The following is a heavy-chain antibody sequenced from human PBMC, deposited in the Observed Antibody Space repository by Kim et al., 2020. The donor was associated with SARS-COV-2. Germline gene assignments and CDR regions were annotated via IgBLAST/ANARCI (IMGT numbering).Heavy chain of an antibody. D-gene: IGHD2-21*02. V-gene: IGHV3-7*01. CDR3: ARLRGGDYPAPFDY. J-gene: IGHJ4*02. Sequence: VDSVKGRFTISRDNAKNSLYLQMNSLRAEDTAVYYCARLRGGDYPAPFDYWGQGTLVTVSS.